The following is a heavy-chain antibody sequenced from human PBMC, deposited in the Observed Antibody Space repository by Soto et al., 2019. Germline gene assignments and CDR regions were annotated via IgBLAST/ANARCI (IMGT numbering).Heavy chain of an antibody. CDR3: ARQGGDSFGYYFDY. V-gene: IGHV4-39*01. CDR2: ISYSGRT. Sequence: PSETLSLTCTVSGGSIRSSTYYWGWIRQPPGKGLEWIGSISYSGRTYFSPSLKSRGTISIDMSKTQFSLKLSSVSAADTAVYFCARQGGDSFGYYFDYWGQGALVTVSS. CDR1: GGSIRSSTYY. D-gene: IGHD2-21*02. J-gene: IGHJ4*02.